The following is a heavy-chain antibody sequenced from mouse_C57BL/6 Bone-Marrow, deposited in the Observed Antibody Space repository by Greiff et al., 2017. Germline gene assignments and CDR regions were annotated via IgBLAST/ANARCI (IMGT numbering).Heavy chain of an antibody. J-gene: IGHJ4*01. CDR3: ARGNSTGRDYAMDY. V-gene: IGHV1-26*01. CDR2: INPNNGGT. Sequence: VQLQQSGPELVKPGASVKISCKASGYTFTDYYMNWVKQSHGKSLEWIGDINPNNGGTSYNQKFKGKATLTVDKSSSTAYMELRSLTSEDSAVYYCARGNSTGRDYAMDYGGQGTSGTVSS. CDR1: GYTFTDYY. D-gene: IGHD3-2*02.